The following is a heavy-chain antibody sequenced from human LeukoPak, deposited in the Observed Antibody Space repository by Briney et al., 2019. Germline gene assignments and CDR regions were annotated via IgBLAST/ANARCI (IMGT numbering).Heavy chain of an antibody. CDR1: GFTFSSYG. Sequence: GGSLRLSCAASGFTFSSYGMHWVRQAPGKGLVWVSRINSDGKRTIYADSVKGRFTISRDNAKNSLYLQMNSLRAEDTAVYYCARDRSRDYYGSGRPYYYYGMDVWGQGTTVTVSS. CDR2: INSDGKRT. D-gene: IGHD3-10*01. V-gene: IGHV3-74*01. J-gene: IGHJ6*02. CDR3: ARDRSRDYYGSGRPYYYYGMDV.